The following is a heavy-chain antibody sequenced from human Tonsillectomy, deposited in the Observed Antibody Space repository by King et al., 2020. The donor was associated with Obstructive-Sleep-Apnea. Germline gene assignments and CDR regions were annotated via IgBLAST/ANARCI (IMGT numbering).Heavy chain of an antibody. CDR3: ARVRGSYCSDY. J-gene: IGHJ4*02. CDR1: GFTFSNYW. Sequence: VQLVESGGGLVQPGGSLRLSCAASGFTFSNYWMTWVRQDSGKWLEWAANRKPDGRGKYYVDSVKGRFTISRDNAKNSLYLQMNSLRAEDTAVYYCARVRGSYCSDYWGQGTLVTVSS. CDR2: RKPDGRGK. V-gene: IGHV3-7*01. D-gene: IGHD1-26*01.